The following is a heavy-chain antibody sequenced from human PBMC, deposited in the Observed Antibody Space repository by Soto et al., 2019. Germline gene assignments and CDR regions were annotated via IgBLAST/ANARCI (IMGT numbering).Heavy chain of an antibody. J-gene: IGHJ4*02. D-gene: IGHD2-2*01. Sequence: QVQLVESGGGVVQPGRSLRLSCAASGFTFSSYGMHWVRQAPGKGLEWVAVISYDGSNKYYADYVKGRFTISRDNSKNTLYLQMKSLRAEDTAVYYCAKDSRWGLRPFFADVWGQGTLVTVSS. CDR1: GFTFSSYG. V-gene: IGHV3-30*18. CDR3: AKDSRWGLRPFFADV. CDR2: ISYDGSNK.